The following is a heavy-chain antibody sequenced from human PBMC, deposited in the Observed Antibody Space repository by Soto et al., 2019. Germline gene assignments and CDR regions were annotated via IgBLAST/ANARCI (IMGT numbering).Heavy chain of an antibody. D-gene: IGHD1-26*01. CDR1: GGSVSSGSYY. CDR3: ARDSGSYPYC. Sequence: QVQLQESGPGLVKPSETLSLTCTVSGGSVSSGSYYWSWIRQPPGKGLEWIGYIYYSGSTNYNPSLKSRVTISVDTSKNQFSLKLSSVTAADTAVYYCARDSGSYPYCWGQGTLVTVAS. CDR2: IYYSGST. V-gene: IGHV4-61*01. J-gene: IGHJ4*02.